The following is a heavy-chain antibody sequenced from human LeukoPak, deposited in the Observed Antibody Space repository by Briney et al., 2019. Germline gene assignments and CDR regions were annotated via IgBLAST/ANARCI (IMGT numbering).Heavy chain of an antibody. J-gene: IGHJ4*02. CDR2: IPYDGSNK. Sequence: PGRSLRLSCAASGFTFSSYGMHWVRQAPGKGLEWVAVIPYDGSNKYYADSVKGRFTISRDNSKNTLYLQMNSLRAEDTAVYYCAKAIAAAGLDYWGQGTLVTVSS. V-gene: IGHV3-30*18. CDR3: AKAIAAAGLDY. CDR1: GFTFSSYG. D-gene: IGHD6-13*01.